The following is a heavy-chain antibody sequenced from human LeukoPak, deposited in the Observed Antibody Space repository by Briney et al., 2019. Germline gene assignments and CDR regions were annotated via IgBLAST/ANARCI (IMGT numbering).Heavy chain of an antibody. J-gene: IGHJ4*02. CDR3: ARDFGGWFDY. Sequence: SVKVSCKASGGTLSSYAISWVRQAPGQGLEWMGRITPVLGIANYAQKFQGRVTITADKSTSTAYMELSSLRSEDTAVYYCARDFGGWFDYWGQGTLVTVSS. V-gene: IGHV1-69*04. CDR1: GGTLSSYA. D-gene: IGHD6-19*01. CDR2: ITPVLGIA.